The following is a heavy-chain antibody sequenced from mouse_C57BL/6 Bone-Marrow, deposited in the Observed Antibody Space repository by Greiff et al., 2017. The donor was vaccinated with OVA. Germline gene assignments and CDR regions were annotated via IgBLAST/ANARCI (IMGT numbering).Heavy chain of an antibody. D-gene: IGHD1-1*01. V-gene: IGHV1-15*01. J-gene: IGHJ4*01. CDR2: IDPETGGT. CDR3: TRKAYYGSRDYYAMDY. CDR1: GYTFTDYE. Sequence: QVQLQQSGAELVRPGASVTLSCKASGYTFTDYEMHWVKQTPVHGLEWIGAIDPETGGTAYNQKFKGKAILTADKSSSTAYMELRSLTSEDSAVYYCTRKAYYGSRDYYAMDYWGQGTSVTVSS.